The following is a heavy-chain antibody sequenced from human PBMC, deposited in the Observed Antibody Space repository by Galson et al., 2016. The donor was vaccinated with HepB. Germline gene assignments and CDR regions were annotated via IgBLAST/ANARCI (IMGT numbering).Heavy chain of an antibody. J-gene: IGHJ4*02. CDR3: GRDSYDSSSWSVDF. D-gene: IGHD6-13*01. Sequence: SLRLSCAASGFSVRDDYMNWVRQAPGKGLEWVSVIHASGDTNYAGSVEDRFTISRDTSKNTVYLQMSSLRPEDTAVYYCGRDSYDSSSWSVDFWGQGTLLTVSA. V-gene: IGHV3-53*01. CDR2: IHASGDT. CDR1: GFSVRDDY.